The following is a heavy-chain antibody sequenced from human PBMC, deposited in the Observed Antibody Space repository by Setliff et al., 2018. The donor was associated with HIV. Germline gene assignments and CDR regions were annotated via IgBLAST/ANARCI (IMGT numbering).Heavy chain of an antibody. CDR2: IYHTGST. D-gene: IGHD1-20*01. CDR1: GYSISSGYY. V-gene: IGHV4-38-2*01. CDR3: ARSDPVDNWNPALKWFDP. J-gene: IGHJ5*02. Sequence: SETLSLTCAVSGYSISSGYYWDWIRQPPGKGLEWIGSIYHTGSTYSNPSLKSRVTISVDSSKNQFSLRLSSVTAADTAVYYCARSDPVDNWNPALKWFDPWGQGTLVTVSS.